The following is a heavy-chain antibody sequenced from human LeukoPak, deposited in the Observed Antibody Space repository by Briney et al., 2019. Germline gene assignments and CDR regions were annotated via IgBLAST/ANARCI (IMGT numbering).Heavy chain of an antibody. Sequence: PGGSLRLSCAASGFTVSSNYMSWVRQAPGKGLEWVSVIYSGGSTYYADSVKGRFTISRHDSKNTLYLQMNSLRAEDTAVYYCAKDLPLGWELSNRYYFDYWGQGTLVTVSS. CDR2: IYSGGST. CDR3: AKDLPLGWELSNRYYFDY. D-gene: IGHD1-26*01. V-gene: IGHV3-53*04. CDR1: GFTVSSNY. J-gene: IGHJ4*02.